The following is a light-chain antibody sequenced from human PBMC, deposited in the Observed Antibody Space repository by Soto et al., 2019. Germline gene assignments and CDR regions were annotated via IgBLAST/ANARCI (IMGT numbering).Light chain of an antibody. Sequence: EIVLTQSPGTLSLSPGERATLSCRASQSVSSSYLAWYQQEPGRAPRLLIYDASTRATGIPARFSGAGSGTEFTLTISGLQSDDFAVYYCQHYLTWPLTFGGGTRVEI. CDR2: DAS. V-gene: IGKV3-15*01. J-gene: IGKJ4*01. CDR3: QHYLTWPLT. CDR1: QSVSSSY.